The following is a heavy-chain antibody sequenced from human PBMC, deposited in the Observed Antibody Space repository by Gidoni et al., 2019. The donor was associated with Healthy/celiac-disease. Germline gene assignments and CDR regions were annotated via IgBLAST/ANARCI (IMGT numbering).Heavy chain of an antibody. Sequence: EVQLVESGGGLVQPGGSLRLSCAASGFTFSSYWMSWVRQAPGKGLEWVANIKQDGSEKYYVDSVKGRFTISRDNAKNSLYLQMNSLRAEDTAVYYCAREVGVYPSFYYYYYYGMDVWGQGTTVTVSS. CDR2: IKQDGSEK. V-gene: IGHV3-7*03. D-gene: IGHD2-2*01. CDR1: GFTFSSYW. CDR3: AREVGVYPSFYYYYYYGMDV. J-gene: IGHJ6*02.